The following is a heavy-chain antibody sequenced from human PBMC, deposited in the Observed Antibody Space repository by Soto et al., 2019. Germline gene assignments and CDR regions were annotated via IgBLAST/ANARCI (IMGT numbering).Heavy chain of an antibody. Sequence: EVQLVESGGGLVQPGGSLRLSCAASGFSFSTYEMNWVRQAPGKGLEWVSYISKNGIDIYYADSVKGRFTISSDNANNSLFLQMNSLRAEDTAVYYCAPRKSGSFNIGAFDIWGQGTMVTVSS. J-gene: IGHJ3*02. V-gene: IGHV3-48*03. D-gene: IGHD3-10*01. CDR1: GFSFSTYE. CDR3: APRKSGSFNIGAFDI. CDR2: ISKNGIDI.